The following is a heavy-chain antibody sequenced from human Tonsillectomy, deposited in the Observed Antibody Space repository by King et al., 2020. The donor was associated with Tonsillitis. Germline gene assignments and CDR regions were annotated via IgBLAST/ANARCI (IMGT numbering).Heavy chain of an antibody. D-gene: IGHD3-3*01. V-gene: IGHV1-69*09. CDR3: ATGPYGVWGGFAFDV. Sequence: VQLVESGAEVKKPGSSVKVSCKASGGSFTNSAISWVRQAPGQGLQWMGRIIPLLPMTDYAQNFQGRVTFTADTSTSSAYMELSSLRSDDTAVYYCATGPYGVWGGFAFDVWGQGTMIIVSS. J-gene: IGHJ3*01. CDR2: IIPLLPMT. CDR1: GGSFTNSA.